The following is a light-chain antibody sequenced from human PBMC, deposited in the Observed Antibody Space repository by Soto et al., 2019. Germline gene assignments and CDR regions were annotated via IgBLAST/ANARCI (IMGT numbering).Light chain of an antibody. CDR1: QSVSSY. Sequence: EIVLTQSPVTLSLSPGERATLSCRASQSVSSYLAWYQQKPGQAPRLLIYDASTRATGISARFSGSGSGTDFTLTISSLEPEDFAVYYCQQRSNWPVTFGQGTKV. J-gene: IGKJ1*01. V-gene: IGKV3-11*01. CDR2: DAS. CDR3: QQRSNWPVT.